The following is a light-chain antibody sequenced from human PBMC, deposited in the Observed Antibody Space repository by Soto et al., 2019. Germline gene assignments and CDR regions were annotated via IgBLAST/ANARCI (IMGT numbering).Light chain of an antibody. CDR2: ANN. CDR1: NSNIGAGYD. V-gene: IGLV1-40*01. Sequence: QSVLTQPPSVSGAPGQRVSISCTGSNSNIGAGYDVYWYQQHPGTAPKLLIYANNDRPSGVPDRFSGSKSGASAFLVITGLEAEDEAAYYCQSYESSLSGTRVFGGGTKVTVL. CDR3: QSYESSLSGTRV. J-gene: IGLJ3*02.